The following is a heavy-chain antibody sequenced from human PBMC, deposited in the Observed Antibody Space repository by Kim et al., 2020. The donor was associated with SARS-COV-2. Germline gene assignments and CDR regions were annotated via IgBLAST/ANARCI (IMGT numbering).Heavy chain of an antibody. V-gene: IGHV3-33*01. D-gene: IGHD3-10*01. CDR2: K. J-gene: IGHJ4*02. CDR3: ATDMGSSPFDY. Sequence: KYYAVSVKGRFPISRDNSKNTRFLQMTRLRAEDTAVYYCATDMGSSPFDYWGQGTLVTVSS.